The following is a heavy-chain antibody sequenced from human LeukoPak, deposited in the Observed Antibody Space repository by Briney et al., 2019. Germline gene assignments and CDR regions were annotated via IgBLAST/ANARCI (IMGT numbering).Heavy chain of an antibody. CDR2: ISYDGSNK. J-gene: IGHJ4*02. CDR3: ANVGYSYGVRSPFSDY. CDR1: GFTFSSYG. V-gene: IGHV3-30*18. Sequence: GGSLRLSCAASGFTFSSYGMHWVRQAPGKGLEWVAVISYDGSNKYYADSVKGRFTISRDNSKNTLYLQMNSLRAEDTAVYYCANVGYSYGVRSPFSDYWGQGTLVTVSS. D-gene: IGHD5-18*01.